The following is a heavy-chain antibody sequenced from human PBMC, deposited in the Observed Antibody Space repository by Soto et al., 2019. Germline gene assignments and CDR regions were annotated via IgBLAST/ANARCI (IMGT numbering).Heavy chain of an antibody. J-gene: IGHJ6*02. V-gene: IGHV1-2*02. Sequence: ASVKVSCKASGYTFTGYYMHWVRQAPGQGLEWMGWINPNSGGTNYAQKFQGRVTMTTDTSTSTAYMELRSLRSDDTAVYYCARLYSLSLSYYYYGMDVWGQGTTVTVSS. CDR1: GYTFTGYY. D-gene: IGHD3-16*02. CDR3: ARLYSLSLSYYYYGMDV. CDR2: INPNSGGT.